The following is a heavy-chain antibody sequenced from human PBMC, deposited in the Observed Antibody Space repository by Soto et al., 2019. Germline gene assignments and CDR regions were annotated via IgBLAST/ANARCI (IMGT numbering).Heavy chain of an antibody. CDR1: GCTFTNYA. D-gene: IGHD2-8*01. CDR3: ARDIGNGYFDY. V-gene: IGHV1-18*04. CDR2: ISAYYGNT. J-gene: IGHJ4*02. Sequence: ASVKVSCKASGCTFTNYAVSWVRQAPGQGLEWMGWISAYYGNTNYAQKLQGRVTMTTDTSTSTAYMELRSLRSDDAAVYYCARDIGNGYFDYWGQGTLVTVSS.